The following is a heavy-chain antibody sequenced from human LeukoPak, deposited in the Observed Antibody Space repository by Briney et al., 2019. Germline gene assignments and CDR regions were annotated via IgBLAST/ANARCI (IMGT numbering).Heavy chain of an antibody. CDR2: IYHSGST. Sequence: SETLSLTCAVSGGSISSSNWWSWVRQPPGKGLEWIGEIYHSGSTNYNPSLKSRVTISVDTSKNQFSLKLSSVTAADTAVYYCARARGYYDPNWFDPWGQGTLVTVSS. D-gene: IGHD3-22*01. CDR3: ARARGYYDPNWFDP. CDR1: GGSISSSNW. V-gene: IGHV4-4*02. J-gene: IGHJ5*02.